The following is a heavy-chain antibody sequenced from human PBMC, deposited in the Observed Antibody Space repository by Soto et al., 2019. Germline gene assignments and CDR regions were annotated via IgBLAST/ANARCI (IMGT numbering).Heavy chain of an antibody. CDR1: GGSISSGGYY. CDR3: ARKAKAVAGYNWFDP. D-gene: IGHD6-19*01. J-gene: IGHJ5*02. V-gene: IGHV4-31*03. CDR2: IYYSGST. Sequence: QVQLQESGPGLVKPSQTLSLTCTVSGGSISSGGYYWSWIRQHPGKGLEWIGYIYYSGSTYYNPSLKRRVTISVDTSKNQFALKLSSVSAADTAVYYCARKAKAVAGYNWFDPWGQGTLVTVSS.